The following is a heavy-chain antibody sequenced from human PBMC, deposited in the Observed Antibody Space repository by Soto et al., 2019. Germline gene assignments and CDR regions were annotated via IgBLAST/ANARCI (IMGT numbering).Heavy chain of an antibody. CDR3: VGALTYEVPYYYYGMDV. V-gene: IGHV3-7*01. CDR1: GFSFSTYL. D-gene: IGHD3-16*01. J-gene: IGHJ6*02. CDR2: IKQGGNEK. Sequence: PGGSLRLSCAASGFSFSTYLMSWVRQAPGKGLEWVANIKQGGNEKFYVDSVKGRFTISRDNDKKSLYLQMDSLRVEDTAVYYCVGALTYEVPYYYYGMDVWGQGTALTVSS.